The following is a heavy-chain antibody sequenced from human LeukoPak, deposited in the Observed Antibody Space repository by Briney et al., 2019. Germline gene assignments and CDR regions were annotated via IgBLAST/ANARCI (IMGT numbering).Heavy chain of an antibody. Sequence: GGSLRLSCAASGFTFSSYWMSWVRQAPGKGLEWVANIKQDGSEKYYVDSVKGRFTISRDNAKNSLYLQMNSLRAEDTAVYYCARAPTNYDFWSGYYANHFDYWGQGTLVTVSS. D-gene: IGHD3-3*01. V-gene: IGHV3-7*01. J-gene: IGHJ4*02. CDR2: IKQDGSEK. CDR3: ARAPTNYDFWSGYYANHFDY. CDR1: GFTFSSYW.